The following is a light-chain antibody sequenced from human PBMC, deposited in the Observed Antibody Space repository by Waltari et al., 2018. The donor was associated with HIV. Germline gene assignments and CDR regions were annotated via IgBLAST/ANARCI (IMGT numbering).Light chain of an antibody. Sequence: QSVLTQSPSASGTPGQRVTISWSGSSSNIGSNAVDWYQHLPGTAPKLLIHTNNQRPSGIPDRFSGSKAGTSASLAISGLQAEDESDYYCAAWDDSLNGYVFGSGTKVTVL. CDR2: TNN. CDR3: AAWDDSLNGYV. J-gene: IGLJ1*01. V-gene: IGLV1-44*01. CDR1: SSNIGSNA.